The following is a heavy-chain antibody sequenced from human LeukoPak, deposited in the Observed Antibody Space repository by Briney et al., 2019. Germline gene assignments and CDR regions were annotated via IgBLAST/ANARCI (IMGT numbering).Heavy chain of an antibody. V-gene: IGHV1-46*01. CDR1: GYTFTSYY. D-gene: IGHD3-3*01. Sequence: ASVKVSCKASGYTFTSYYMHWVRQAPGQGLEWMGIINPSGGSTSYAQKFQGRVTMTRDTSTSTVYMELSSLRSEDTAVYYCARAKNDFWSGYHNWFDPWGQGTLVTVSS. CDR2: INPSGGST. CDR3: ARAKNDFWSGYHNWFDP. J-gene: IGHJ5*02.